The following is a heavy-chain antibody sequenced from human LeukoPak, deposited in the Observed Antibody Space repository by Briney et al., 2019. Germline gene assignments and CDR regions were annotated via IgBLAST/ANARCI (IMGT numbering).Heavy chain of an antibody. D-gene: IGHD1-26*01. V-gene: IGHV1-18*01. J-gene: IGHJ3*02. CDR3: ARDLGAPKVLEI. Sequence: GASVKASCKAPGYTFTSYGISWVRQAPGHGLEWMGWISAYNGNTNYAQKLQGRVTMTTDTSTSTAYMELRSLRSDDTAVYCCARDLGAPKVLEIWGQGTMVTVSS. CDR2: ISAYNGNT. CDR1: GYTFTSYG.